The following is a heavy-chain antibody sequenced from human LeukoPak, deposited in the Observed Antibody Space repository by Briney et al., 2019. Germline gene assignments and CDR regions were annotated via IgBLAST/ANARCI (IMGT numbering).Heavy chain of an antibody. V-gene: IGHV3-11*01. J-gene: IGHJ4*02. CDR3: ARGSSFHNY. D-gene: IGHD6-6*01. Sequence: GGSLRLSCAASGFTFSDYYLSWIRQAPGKGLEWVSYISGNDPTIYYADSVKGRFTISRDNANNSLYLQMNSLRAEDTALYYCARGSSFHNYWGQGTLVTVSS. CDR2: ISGNDPTI. CDR1: GFTFSDYY.